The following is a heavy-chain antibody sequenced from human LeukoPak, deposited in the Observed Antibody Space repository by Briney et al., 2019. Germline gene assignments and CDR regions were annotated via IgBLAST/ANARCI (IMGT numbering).Heavy chain of an antibody. J-gene: IGHJ4*02. CDR3: ARAIVVVIEYFDY. CDR2: IGSSSSTI. D-gene: IGHD3-22*01. CDR1: GFTFSSYS. V-gene: IGHV3-48*02. Sequence: GGSLRLSCAASGFTFSSYSMNWVRQAPGKGLEWVSYIGSSSSTIYYADSVKGRFTISRDNAKNSLYLQMNSLRDEDTAVYYCARAIVVVIEYFDYWGQGTLVTVSP.